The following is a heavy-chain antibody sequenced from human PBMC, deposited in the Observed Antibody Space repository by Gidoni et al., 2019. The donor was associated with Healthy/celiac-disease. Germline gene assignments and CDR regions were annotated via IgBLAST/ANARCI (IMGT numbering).Heavy chain of an antibody. D-gene: IGHD3-10*01. J-gene: IGHJ6*02. CDR1: GYTFTGYY. CDR3: ARVNLDNGPNGSGSSTLYYYGMDV. Sequence: QVQLVQSGAEVKKPGASVKVSCKAPGYTFTGYYMHWVRQAPGQGLEWMGWINPNSGGTNYAQKFQGRVTMTRDTSISTAYMELSRLRSDDTAVYYCARVNLDNGPNGSGSSTLYYYGMDVWGQGTTVTVSS. CDR2: INPNSGGT. V-gene: IGHV1-2*02.